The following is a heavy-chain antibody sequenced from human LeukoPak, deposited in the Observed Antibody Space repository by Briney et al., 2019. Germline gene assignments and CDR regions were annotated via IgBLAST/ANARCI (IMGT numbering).Heavy chain of an antibody. CDR1: GFPFSSHA. D-gene: IGHD2-21*02. CDR3: AKGLVPVCDGGCYSRVLDR. CDR2: ICDSGRST. J-gene: IGHJ5*02. Sequence: TGGSLRLSCAASGFPFSSHAMSWVRQAPGEGVEWVSFICDSGRSTVFADSVKGRFTISRDNSKNTVYLQMNSLRAEDTAVYYCAKGLVPVCDGGCYSRVLDRWGEGTLVTVSS. V-gene: IGHV3-23*01.